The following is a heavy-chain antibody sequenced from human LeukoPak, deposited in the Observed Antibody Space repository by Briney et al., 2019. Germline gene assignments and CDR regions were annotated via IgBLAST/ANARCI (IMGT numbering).Heavy chain of an antibody. D-gene: IGHD2/OR15-2a*01. CDR2: IYYSGDT. V-gene: IGHV4-30-2*01. CDR3: AREKYDTSLDY. CDR1: GGSISTNGYY. Sequence: SQTLSLTCTVSGGSISTNGYYWSWIRQPPGKGLEWIGYIYYSGDTYYNPSLPSLKSRVTISVDRSRNQFSLKLNSVTAADTAVYYCAREKYDTSLDYWGQGTLVTVFS. J-gene: IGHJ4*02.